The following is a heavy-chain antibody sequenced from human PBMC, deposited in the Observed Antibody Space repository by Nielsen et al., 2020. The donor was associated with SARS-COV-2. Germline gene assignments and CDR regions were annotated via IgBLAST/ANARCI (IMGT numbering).Heavy chain of an antibody. CDR1: GFNFSGHS. CDR3: ASDPSYASSWLHYFDF. J-gene: IGHJ4*02. CDR2: ISASSANI. Sequence: GGSLRLSCAASGFNFSGHSMSWVRQAPGKGLEWVAYISASSANIHYAASVNGRFTVSRDNAKNSLYLQMNNLRDEDTAVYYCASDPSYASSWLHYFDFWGQGTLVTVSS. V-gene: IGHV3-48*02. D-gene: IGHD5-12*01.